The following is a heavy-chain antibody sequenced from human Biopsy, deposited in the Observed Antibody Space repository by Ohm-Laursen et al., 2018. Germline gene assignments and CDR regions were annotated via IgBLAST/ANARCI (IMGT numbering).Heavy chain of an antibody. CDR1: GGSVSSGRYY. J-gene: IGHJ2*01. CDR2: VYYTGST. CDR3: ARDRGYYSDRTVPGYFDL. V-gene: IGHV4-61*03. D-gene: IGHD3-22*01. Sequence: SETLSLTCTVSGGSVSSGRYYWSWIRQPPGKGLEWIGYVYYTGSTDYNPSLQSRVTISVDTSKNHFSLRLRSVTPADTAIYCARDRGYYSDRTVPGYFDLWGRGTLVTVSS.